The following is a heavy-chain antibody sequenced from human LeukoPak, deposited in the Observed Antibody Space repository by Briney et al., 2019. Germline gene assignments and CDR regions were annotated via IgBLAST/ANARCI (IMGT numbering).Heavy chain of an antibody. CDR3: AKGGSSWSEFDY. Sequence: GGSLRLSCAASGFTFSSYAMSWVRQAPGKGLEWVSGISASGGLTYYADSVKGRFTISRDNSKNTLHLQMNSLRDDDTAVYYCAKGGSSWSEFDYWGQGTLVTVSS. D-gene: IGHD6-13*01. CDR2: ISASGGLT. J-gene: IGHJ4*02. CDR1: GFTFSSYA. V-gene: IGHV3-23*01.